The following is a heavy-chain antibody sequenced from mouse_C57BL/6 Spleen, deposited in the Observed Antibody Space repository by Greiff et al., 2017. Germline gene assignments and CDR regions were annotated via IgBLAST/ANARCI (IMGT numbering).Heavy chain of an antibody. CDR3: ARERDSNYEYCDV. CDR2: INYDGSST. Sequence: DVQLVESEGGLVQPGSSMKLSCTASGFTFSDYYMAWVRQVPEKGLEWVANINYDGSSTYYLDSLKSRFIISRDNAKNILYLQMSSLKSEDTATYYCARERDSNYEYCDVWGTGTTVTVSS. V-gene: IGHV5-16*01. J-gene: IGHJ1*03. D-gene: IGHD2-5*01. CDR1: GFTFSDYY.